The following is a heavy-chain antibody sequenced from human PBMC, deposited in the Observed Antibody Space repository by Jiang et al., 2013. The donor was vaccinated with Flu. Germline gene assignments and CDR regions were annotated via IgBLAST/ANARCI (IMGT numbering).Heavy chain of an antibody. CDR2: IYYSGSI. Sequence: PSETLSLTCTVSGGSISSYYWSWIRQPPGRGLEWIGYIYYSGSINYNPSLKTQVTISIDTSKNQFSLKLNSVTAADTAVYYCAGGSGYSWKYWGQGTLVTVSS. CDR1: GGSISSYY. J-gene: IGHJ4*02. V-gene: IGHV4-59*01. D-gene: IGHD5-18*01. CDR3: AGGSGYSWKY.